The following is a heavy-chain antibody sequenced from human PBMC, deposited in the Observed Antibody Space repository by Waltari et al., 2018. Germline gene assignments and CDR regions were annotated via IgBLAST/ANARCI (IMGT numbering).Heavy chain of an antibody. J-gene: IGHJ4*02. V-gene: IGHV4-4*07. CDR3: ARLRSHDYVWGSYRYFDY. Sequence: QVQLQESGPGLVKPSETLSLTCTVSGGSISSSSWSWIRQPAGKGLEWIGRIYTSGSTNYNPSLKSRVTMSVDTSKNQFSLKLSSVTAADTAVYYCARLRSHDYVWGSYRYFDYWGQGTLVTVSS. CDR2: IYTSGST. CDR1: GGSISSSS. D-gene: IGHD3-16*02.